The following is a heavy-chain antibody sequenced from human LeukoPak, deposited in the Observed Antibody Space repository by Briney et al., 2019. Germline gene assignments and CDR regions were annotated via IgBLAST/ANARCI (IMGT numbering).Heavy chain of an antibody. Sequence: ASVKVSCKASGYTFTDHYIHWVRQAPGQGVEWMGWINPNTGGTDYAQKFQDRIAIITYTSISTVYMELSRLRSDDTALYYCARDLATIDGIAWYYFENWGQGTLVTVS. J-gene: IGHJ4*02. CDR3: ARDLATIDGIAWYYFEN. CDR1: GYTFTDHY. V-gene: IGHV1-2*02. CDR2: INPNTGGT. D-gene: IGHD5-12*01.